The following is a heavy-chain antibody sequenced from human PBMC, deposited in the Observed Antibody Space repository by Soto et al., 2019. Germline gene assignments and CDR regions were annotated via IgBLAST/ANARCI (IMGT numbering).Heavy chain of an antibody. J-gene: IGHJ4*02. CDR3: ARSIKVVPAAIDPVGVDY. Sequence: PGGSLRLSCAASGFTFSSYAMSWVRQAPGKGLEWVSAISGSGGSTYYADSVKGRFTISRDNAKNSLYLQMNSLRAEDTAVYYCARSIKVVPAAIDPVGVDYWGQGTLVTVSS. CDR2: ISGSGGST. CDR1: GFTFSSYA. D-gene: IGHD2-2*02. V-gene: IGHV3-23*01.